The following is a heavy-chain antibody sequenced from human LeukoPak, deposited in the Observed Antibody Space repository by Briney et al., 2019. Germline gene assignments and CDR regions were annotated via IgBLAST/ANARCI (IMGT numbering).Heavy chain of an antibody. V-gene: IGHV1-2*02. CDR1: GYTLTGYY. Sequence: ASVKVSCKASGYTLTGYYMHWVRQAPGQGLEWMGWINPNSGGTNYAQKLQGRVTMTTDTSTSTAYMELRSLRSDDTAVYYCARVHYDILTGYSYFDYWGQGTLVTVSS. D-gene: IGHD3-9*01. CDR3: ARVHYDILTGYSYFDY. CDR2: INPNSGGT. J-gene: IGHJ4*02.